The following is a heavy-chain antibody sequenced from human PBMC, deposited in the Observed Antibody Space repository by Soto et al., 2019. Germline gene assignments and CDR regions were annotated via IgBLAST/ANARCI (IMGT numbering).Heavy chain of an antibody. CDR3: ARRERGYFDCIDC. D-gene: IGHD3-9*01. V-gene: IGHV4-31*03. Sequence: SETLSLTCTVSGGSISSGGYYWSWIRQHPGKGLEWIGYIYYSGSTYYNPSLKSRVTISVAPSKNQFSLKLSSVTAADTAVYYCARRERGYFDCIDCWGQGTLVTVSS. CDR2: IYYSGST. J-gene: IGHJ4*02. CDR1: GGSISSGGYY.